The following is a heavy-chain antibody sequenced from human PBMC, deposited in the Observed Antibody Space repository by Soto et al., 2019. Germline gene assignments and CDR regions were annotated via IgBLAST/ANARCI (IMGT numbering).Heavy chain of an antibody. J-gene: IGHJ4*02. CDR2: IKQDGSEK. D-gene: IGHD3-3*01. Sequence: GGSLRLSCAASGFTFSGYWMSWVRQAPGKGLEWVANIKQDGSEKYYVDSVKGRFTISRDNAKNSLYLQMNSLRAEDTAVYYCARDRRFLEWLLGYWGQGTLVTVSS. V-gene: IGHV3-7*01. CDR1: GFTFSGYW. CDR3: ARDRRFLEWLLGY.